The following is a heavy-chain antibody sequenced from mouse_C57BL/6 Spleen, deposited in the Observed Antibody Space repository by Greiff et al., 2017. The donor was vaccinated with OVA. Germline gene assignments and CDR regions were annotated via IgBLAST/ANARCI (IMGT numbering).Heavy chain of an antibody. CDR2: IYPYNGVS. CDR1: GYSFTGYY. V-gene: IGHV1-31*01. CDR3: ARRSTTGYFDY. Sequence: EVKLVESGPELVKPGASVKISCKASGYSFTGYYMHWVEQSHGNILDWIGYIYPYNGVSSYNQKFKGKATLTVDKSSSTAYMELRSLTSEDSAVYYCARRSTTGYFDYWGQGTTLTVSS. D-gene: IGHD1-1*01. J-gene: IGHJ2*01.